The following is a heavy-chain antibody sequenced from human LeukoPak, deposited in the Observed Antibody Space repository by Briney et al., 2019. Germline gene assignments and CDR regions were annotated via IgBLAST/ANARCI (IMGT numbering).Heavy chain of an antibody. Sequence: ASVKVSCKASGYTFTSYYMHWVRQAPGQGLEWMGIINPSGGSTGYAQKFQGRVTMTRDTSTSTVYMELSSLRSEDTAVYYCARDPGYCGGDCYSRAFDIWGQGTMVTVSS. D-gene: IGHD2-21*02. CDR2: INPSGGST. J-gene: IGHJ3*02. CDR3: ARDPGYCGGDCYSRAFDI. V-gene: IGHV1-46*01. CDR1: GYTFTSYY.